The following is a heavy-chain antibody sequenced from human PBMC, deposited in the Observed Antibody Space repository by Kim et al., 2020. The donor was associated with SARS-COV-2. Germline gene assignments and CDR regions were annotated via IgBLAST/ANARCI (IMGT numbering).Heavy chain of an antibody. Sequence: SVKVSCKASGGTFSSYAISWVRQAPGQGLEWMGGIIPIFGTANYAQKFQGRVTITADESTSTASMELSSLRSEDTAVYYCARDSTFSSSGLYHGYWGQGTLVTVSS. D-gene: IGHD3-22*01. CDR2: IIPIFGTA. CDR1: GGTFSSYA. CDR3: ARDSTFSSSGLYHGY. V-gene: IGHV1-69*13. J-gene: IGHJ4*02.